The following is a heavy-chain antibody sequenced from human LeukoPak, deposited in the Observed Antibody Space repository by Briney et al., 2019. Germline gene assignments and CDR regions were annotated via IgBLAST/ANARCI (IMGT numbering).Heavy chain of an antibody. D-gene: IGHD3-22*01. V-gene: IGHV3-23*01. Sequence: GGTLRLSCAASGFTFSSYGMSWGREAPGKGLEWGSGISGSGGSTDYADSVKGRFTISRDNSKNTLYLQMNSLRAEDTAVYYCAKESFPYYDSSGYYMGFDYWGQGTPVTVSS. CDR2: ISGSGGST. J-gene: IGHJ4*02. CDR1: GFTFSSYG. CDR3: AKESFPYYDSSGYYMGFDY.